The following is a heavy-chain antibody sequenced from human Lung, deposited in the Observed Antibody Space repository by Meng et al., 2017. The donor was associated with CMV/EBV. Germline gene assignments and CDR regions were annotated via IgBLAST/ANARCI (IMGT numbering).Heavy chain of an antibody. CDR2: ISYIGIT. CDR1: GGSVSSGLYY. Sequence: LXXTVSGGSVSSGLYYWTWLRQPPGKGLEWIGYISYIGITNYNASLKSRVTISVDTSKNQFSLKLSSVTAADSAVYYCARDILEHNAFDMWGQGTMVTVSS. V-gene: IGHV4-61*01. J-gene: IGHJ3*02. D-gene: IGHD1/OR15-1a*01. CDR3: ARDILEHNAFDM.